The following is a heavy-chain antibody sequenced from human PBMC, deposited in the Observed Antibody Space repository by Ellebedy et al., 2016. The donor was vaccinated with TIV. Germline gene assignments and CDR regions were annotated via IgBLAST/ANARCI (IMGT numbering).Heavy chain of an antibody. D-gene: IGHD3-22*01. CDR3: GRYYDSSGGSFFDY. V-gene: IGHV4-34*01. J-gene: IGHJ4*02. CDR2: INHSGST. Sequence: MPSETLSLTCAVYGGSLSGYYWSWIRQPPGKGLEWLGEINHSGSTNYNPSLKSRVTTSIDTSKKQLSLRLSSVTAADTAEYYSGRYYDSSGGSFFDYWGQGTMVTVSS. CDR1: GGSLSGYY.